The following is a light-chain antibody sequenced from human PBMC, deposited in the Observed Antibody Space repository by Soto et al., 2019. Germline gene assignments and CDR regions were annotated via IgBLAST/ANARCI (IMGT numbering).Light chain of an antibody. Sequence: DIQLTQSPSFLSASVGDRVTITCRASQDITSYLAWYQQKPGKAPKILIYAASTLQSGVPSRFSGSGSGTEFSLTINSLQPEEYATYCCLHPNVYPIFTFGPGTKVDIK. CDR2: AAS. CDR1: QDITSY. V-gene: IGKV1-9*01. J-gene: IGKJ3*01. CDR3: LHPNVYPIFT.